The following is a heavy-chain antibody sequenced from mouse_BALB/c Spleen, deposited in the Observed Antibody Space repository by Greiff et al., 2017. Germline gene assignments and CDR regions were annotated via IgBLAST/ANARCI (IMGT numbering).Heavy chain of an antibody. CDR3: ARVHWGYAMDD. V-gene: IGHV5-4*02. D-gene: IGHD4-1*01. Sequence: EVHLVESGGGLVKPGGSLKLSCAASGFTFSDYYMYWVRQTPEKRLEWVATISDGGSYTYYPDSVKGRFTISRDNAKNNLYLQMSSLKSEDTAMYYCARVHWGYAMDDWGQGTSVTVSS. J-gene: IGHJ4*01. CDR1: GFTFSDYY. CDR2: ISDGGSYT.